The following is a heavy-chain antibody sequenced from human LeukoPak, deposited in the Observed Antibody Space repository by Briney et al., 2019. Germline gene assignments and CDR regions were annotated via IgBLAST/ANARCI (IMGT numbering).Heavy chain of an antibody. CDR1: GIIFNSYI. D-gene: IGHD6-13*01. V-gene: IGHV3-23*01. Sequence: PGGSLRLSCAASGIIFNSYIMSWVRQARGQGLEWVSSISASGGSTYYADSVKGRFTISRDNSKNMLYLQMNSLRAEDTAVYFCASSSTWRSWFDPWGQGTLVTVSS. CDR2: ISASGGST. J-gene: IGHJ5*02. CDR3: ASSSTWRSWFDP.